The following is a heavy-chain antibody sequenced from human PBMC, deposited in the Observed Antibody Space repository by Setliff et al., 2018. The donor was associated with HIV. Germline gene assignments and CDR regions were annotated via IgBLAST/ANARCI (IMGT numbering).Heavy chain of an antibody. J-gene: IGHJ5*02. V-gene: IGHV4-39*07. D-gene: IGHD3-10*02. CDR3: ARRGRTGNSYVLSWFDP. CDR2: IFYSGRS. Sequence: PSETLSLTCTVSGGSIDSSDYYWGWIRQPPGKGLEWIGSIFYSGRSMYNPSLRSRVAISVDTSKNQLSLSVTSVTAADTAVYYCARRGRTGNSYVLSWFDPWGQGTRVTV. CDR1: GGSIDSSDYY.